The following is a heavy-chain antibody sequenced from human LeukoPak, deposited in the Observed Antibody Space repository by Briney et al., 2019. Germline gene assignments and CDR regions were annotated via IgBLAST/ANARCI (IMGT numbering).Heavy chain of an antibody. CDR1: GYTFTDYY. Sequence: GASVKVSCKTSGYTFTDYYIQWVRQAPGQGVEWMGWISAYNGNTNYAQKLQGRVTMTTDTSTSTAYMELRSMRSDDTAVYYCARYRACSGGSCYSGPDDWGQGTLVTVSS. CDR3: ARYRACSGGSCYSGPDD. D-gene: IGHD2-15*01. J-gene: IGHJ4*02. CDR2: ISAYNGNT. V-gene: IGHV1-18*04.